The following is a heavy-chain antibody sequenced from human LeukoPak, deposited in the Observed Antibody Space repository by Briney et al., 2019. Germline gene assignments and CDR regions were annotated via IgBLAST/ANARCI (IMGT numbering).Heavy chain of an antibody. J-gene: IGHJ4*02. CDR3: AKGPHYYGSGSYLFDY. CDR2: ISGSGGST. Sequence: GGSLRLSCAASGFTFSSYWMSWVRQAPGKGLEWVSAISGSGGSTYYADSVKGRFTISRDNSKNTLYLQMNSLRAEDTAVYYCAKGPHYYGSGSYLFDYWGQGTLVTVSS. D-gene: IGHD3-10*01. V-gene: IGHV3-23*01. CDR1: GFTFSSYW.